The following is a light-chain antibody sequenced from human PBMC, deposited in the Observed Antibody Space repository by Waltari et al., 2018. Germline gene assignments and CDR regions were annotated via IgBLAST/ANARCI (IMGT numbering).Light chain of an antibody. CDR2: AAS. CDR3: QQSYNTFAFT. V-gene: IGKV1-39*01. Sequence: DIQMTQSPSSLSASVGDTVTITCRASQSIYNYLNWYQQRPGKAPKLLISAASTLQSGVPSRFSCSGSGTDFTLTISSLQPEDFATYYCQQSYNTFAFTFGGGTTVDIK. J-gene: IGKJ4*01. CDR1: QSIYNY.